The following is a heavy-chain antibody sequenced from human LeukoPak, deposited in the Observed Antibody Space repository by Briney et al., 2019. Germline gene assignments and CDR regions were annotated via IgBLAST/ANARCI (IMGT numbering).Heavy chain of an antibody. CDR2: YYHTGSS. Sequence: SETLSLTCAVSGYSISNHYYWRWIPQPPGKGLEWIESYYHTGSSYYNPSLQSPVAISIDTTKNQFSLELASMTGADTAVYYCASVTRSMSRFFDLWGRGTLVIVSS. J-gene: IGHJ2*01. D-gene: IGHD3-10*01. V-gene: IGHV4-38-2*01. CDR1: GYSISNHYY. CDR3: ASVTRSMSRFFDL.